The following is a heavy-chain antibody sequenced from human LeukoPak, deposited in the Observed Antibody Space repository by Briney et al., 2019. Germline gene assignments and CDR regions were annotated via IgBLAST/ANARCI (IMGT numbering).Heavy chain of an antibody. D-gene: IGHD3-9*01. CDR3: ARELRYNAFDI. CDR2: IYSGGST. CDR1: GLTVSSNY. V-gene: IGHV3-53*01. Sequence: GGSLRLSCAASGLTVSSNYMSWVRQAPGKGLEWVSVIYSGGSTYYADSVKGRFTISRDNSKNALYLQMNSLRAEDTAVYYCARELRYNAFDIWGQGTMVTVSS. J-gene: IGHJ3*02.